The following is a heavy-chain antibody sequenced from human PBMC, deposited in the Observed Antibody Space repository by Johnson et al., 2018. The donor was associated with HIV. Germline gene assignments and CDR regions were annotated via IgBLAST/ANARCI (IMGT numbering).Heavy chain of an antibody. V-gene: IGHV3-11*04. D-gene: IGHD1-20*01. CDR3: ARAEGLTGRNAFDI. CDR1: GFTFSDYY. J-gene: IGHJ3*02. Sequence: QVQLVESGGVVVQPGGSLRLSCAVSGFTFSDYYMNWIRQAPGKGLDWVSYISSSGSTIYYADSVKGRFTISRDNAKNSLYLQMNSLRAEDTAVYYCARAEGLTGRNAFDIWGQGTMVTVSS. CDR2: ISSSGSTI.